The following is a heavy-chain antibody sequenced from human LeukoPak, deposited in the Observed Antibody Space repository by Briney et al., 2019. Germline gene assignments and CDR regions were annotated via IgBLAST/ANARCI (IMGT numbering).Heavy chain of an antibody. V-gene: IGHV3-48*04. D-gene: IGHD5-18*01. CDR2: IKNSGTPI. CDR1: GFTFSSYT. J-gene: IGHJ4*02. Sequence: PGGFLRLSCAASGFTFSSYTMNWVRQAPGKGLEWISYIKNSGTPIYYADSVKGRFTISRDNAKNSLYLQMNSLRAEDTAVYYCARGENNYGYYYFDYWGQGTLVTVSS. CDR3: ARGENNYGYYYFDY.